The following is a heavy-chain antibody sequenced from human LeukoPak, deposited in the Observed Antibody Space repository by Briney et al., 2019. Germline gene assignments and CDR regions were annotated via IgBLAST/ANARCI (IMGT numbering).Heavy chain of an antibody. CDR3: AKELGVMVRGVIDY. D-gene: IGHD3-10*01. CDR2: ISGSGGST. J-gene: IGHJ4*02. Sequence: GGSLRLSCAASGFTFSSHWMHWVRQAPGKGLEWVSAISGSGGSTYYADSVKGRFTISRDNSKNTLYLQMNSLRAEDTAVYYCAKELGVMVRGVIDYWGQGTLVTVSS. CDR1: GFTFSSHW. V-gene: IGHV3-23*01.